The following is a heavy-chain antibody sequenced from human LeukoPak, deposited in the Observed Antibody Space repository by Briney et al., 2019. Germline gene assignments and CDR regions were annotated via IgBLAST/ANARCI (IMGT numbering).Heavy chain of an antibody. CDR2: IYPADSDT. D-gene: IGHD3-10*01. Sequence: GESLKISCQVSGYIFTNYWIGWVREMPGKGLESLGIIYPADSDTTYSSSFQGQVSVSADKSISTVYLQWSSLRASDTAMYYCARQSRDGSKTRGYYFDYWGQGTLVTVSS. J-gene: IGHJ4*02. CDR3: ARQSRDGSKTRGYYFDY. CDR1: GYIFTNYW. V-gene: IGHV5-51*01.